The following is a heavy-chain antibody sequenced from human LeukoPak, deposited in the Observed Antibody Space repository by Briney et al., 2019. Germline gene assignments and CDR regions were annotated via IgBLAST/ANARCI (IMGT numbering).Heavy chain of an antibody. V-gene: IGHV3-23*01. CDR3: VLATRKHYYYYMDV. CDR1: GFTFSSYA. D-gene: IGHD2-15*01. Sequence: PGGSLRLSCAASGFTFSSYAMSWVRQAPGKGLEWVSAISGSGGSTYYADSVKGRFTISRDNSKNTLYLQMNSLRAEDTAVYYCVLATRKHYYYYMDVWGKGTTVTVSS. CDR2: ISGSGGST. J-gene: IGHJ6*03.